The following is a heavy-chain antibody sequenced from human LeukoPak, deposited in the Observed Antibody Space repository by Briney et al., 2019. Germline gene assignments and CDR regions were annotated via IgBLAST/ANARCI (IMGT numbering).Heavy chain of an antibody. Sequence: ASVKVSCKASGYTFTGYYMHWVRQAPGQGLEWMGWINPNSGSTNYAQKFQGRVTMTRDTSISTAYMELSRLRSDDTAVYYCAREEDIVVVVAAIQAEYFQHWGQGTLATVSS. CDR2: INPNSGST. J-gene: IGHJ1*01. CDR1: GYTFTGYY. V-gene: IGHV1-2*02. D-gene: IGHD2-15*01. CDR3: AREEDIVVVVAAIQAEYFQH.